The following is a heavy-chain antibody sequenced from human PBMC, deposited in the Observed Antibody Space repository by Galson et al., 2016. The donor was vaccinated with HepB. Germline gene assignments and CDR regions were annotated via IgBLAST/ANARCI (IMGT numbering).Heavy chain of an antibody. Sequence: SLRLSCAATGFILSDYWMNWVRQTPGKGLVWVSHLNPAGTKTAYADSEKGRFTFSRDKRKNTLYLQMDGLRVEDTAVYYGVRDGAGPLTYDSWGEGTLVTVSS. D-gene: IGHD1-20*01. CDR3: VRDGAGPLTYDS. J-gene: IGHJ4*02. V-gene: IGHV3-74*01. CDR2: LNPAGTKT. CDR1: GFILSDYW.